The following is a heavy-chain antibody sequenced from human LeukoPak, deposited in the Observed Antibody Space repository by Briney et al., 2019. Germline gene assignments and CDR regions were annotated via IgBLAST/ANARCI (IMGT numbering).Heavy chain of an antibody. CDR1: GFTFSSYS. D-gene: IGHD3-10*01. Sequence: PGGSLRLSCAASGFTFSSYSMNWVRQAPGKGLEWVSYISGSSSTIYYADSVKGRFTISRDNAKNSLYLQMNSLRAEDTAVYYCAREENYYGSGSYYPFDYWGQGTLVTVSS. CDR2: ISGSSSTI. J-gene: IGHJ4*02. V-gene: IGHV3-48*04. CDR3: AREENYYGSGSYYPFDY.